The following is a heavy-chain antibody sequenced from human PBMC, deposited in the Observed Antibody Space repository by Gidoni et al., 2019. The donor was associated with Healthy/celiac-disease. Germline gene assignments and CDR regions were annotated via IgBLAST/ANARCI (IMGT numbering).Heavy chain of an antibody. CDR1: GGSFSGHY. V-gene: IGHV4-34*02. D-gene: IGHD1-26*01. CDR2: INHSGST. CDR3: ARGLARAPLHWFDP. J-gene: IGHJ5*02. Sequence: QVQLQQWGAGLLKPSETLSLTCAVSGGSFSGHYWTWIRQPPGKRLEWIGEINHSGSTIYNPSLKSRVTISVDTSRNQFSLRLRSVAAADTAVYYCARGLARAPLHWFDPWGQGTLVTVSS.